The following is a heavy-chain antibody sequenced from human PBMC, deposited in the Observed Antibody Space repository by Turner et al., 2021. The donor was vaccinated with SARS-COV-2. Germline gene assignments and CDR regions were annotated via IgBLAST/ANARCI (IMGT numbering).Heavy chain of an antibody. V-gene: IGHV3-33*01. J-gene: IGHJ4*02. CDR1: GFTFSSYG. D-gene: IGHD1-26*01. CDR3: ARGKEWELSY. Sequence: QVQLVESGGGVVQPGRSLRLSCAASGFTFSSYGMHWVRQAPGKGLEWVAVIWYDGSNKYYGDSVKGRFTISRDNSKNTLYLKMNSLRAEDTAVYYCARGKEWELSYWGQGTLVTVSS. CDR2: IWYDGSNK.